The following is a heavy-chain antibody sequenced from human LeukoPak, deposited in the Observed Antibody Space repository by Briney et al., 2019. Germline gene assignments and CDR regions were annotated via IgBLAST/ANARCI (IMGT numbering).Heavy chain of an antibody. J-gene: IGHJ4*02. CDR2: ISWDGGST. CDR3: AKDTGNSGWSRTFDY. Sequence: GGSQRLSCAASGFTFDDYTMHWVRQAPGKGLEWVSLISWDGGSTYYADSVKGRFTISRDNSKNSLYLQMNSLRTEDTALYYCAKDTGNSGWSRTFDYWGQGTLVTVSS. V-gene: IGHV3-43*01. CDR1: GFTFDDYT. D-gene: IGHD6-19*01.